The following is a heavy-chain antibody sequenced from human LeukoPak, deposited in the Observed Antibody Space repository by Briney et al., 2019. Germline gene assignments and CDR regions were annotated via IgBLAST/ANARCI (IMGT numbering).Heavy chain of an antibody. J-gene: IGHJ4*02. D-gene: IGHD5-18*01. Sequence: GGSLRLSCATSGFTFSSYSLNWVRQAPGKGLEWVSCISGSSNYIYYADSVKGRFTISRDNAKNSLYLQMNSLRAEDTAVYYCARESSGYSYGYPDYWGQGTLVTVSS. CDR3: ARESSGYSYGYPDY. V-gene: IGHV3-21*01. CDR1: GFTFSSYS. CDR2: ISGSSNYI.